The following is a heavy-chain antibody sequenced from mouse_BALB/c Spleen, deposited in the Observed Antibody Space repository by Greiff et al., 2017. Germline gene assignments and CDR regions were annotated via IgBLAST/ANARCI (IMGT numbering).Heavy chain of an antibody. D-gene: IGHD2-3*01. CDR1: GYAFSSYW. J-gene: IGHJ4*01. V-gene: IGHV1-80*01. CDR2: IYPGDGDT. CDR3: ARSYEDYAMDY. Sequence: QVQLQQSGAELVRPGSSVKISCKASGYAFSSYWMNWVKQRPGQGLEWIGQIYPGDGDTNYNGKFKGKATLTADKSSSTAYMQLSSLTSEDSAVYFCARSYEDYAMDYWGQGTSVTVSS.